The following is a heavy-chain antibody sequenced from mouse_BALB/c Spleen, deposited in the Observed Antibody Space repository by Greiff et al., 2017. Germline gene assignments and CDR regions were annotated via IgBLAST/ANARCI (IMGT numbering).Heavy chain of an antibody. Sequence: QVQLKQPGAGLVKPGASVKLSCKASGYTFTSYWMHWVKQRPGQGLEWIGEINPSNGRTNYNEKFKSKATLTVDKSSSTAYMQLSSLTSEDSAVYYCARATTVVAWYFDVWGAGTTVTVSS. J-gene: IGHJ1*01. CDR2: INPSNGRT. CDR3: ARATTVVAWYFDV. D-gene: IGHD1-1*01. V-gene: IGHV1S81*02. CDR1: GYTFTSYW.